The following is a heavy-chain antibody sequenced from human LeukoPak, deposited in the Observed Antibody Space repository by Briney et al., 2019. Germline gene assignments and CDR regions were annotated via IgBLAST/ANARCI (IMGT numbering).Heavy chain of an antibody. J-gene: IGHJ4*02. V-gene: IGHV1-69*04. CDR1: GGTFSSYA. D-gene: IGHD3-22*01. CDR2: IIPILGIA. CDR3: ARNKYYYDSSGYYDY. Sequence: SVKVSCKASGGTFSSYAISWVRQAPGQRLEWMGRIIPILGIANYAQKFQGRVTITADKSTSTAYMELSSLRSEDTAVYYCARNKYYYDSSGYYDYWGQGTLATVSS.